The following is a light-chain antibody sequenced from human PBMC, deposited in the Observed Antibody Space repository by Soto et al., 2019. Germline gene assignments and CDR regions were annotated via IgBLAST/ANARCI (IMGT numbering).Light chain of an antibody. CDR1: KLGDKY. Sequence: SYELTQPPSVSVSPGQTASITCSGDKLGDKYACWYQQKPGQSPVLVIYQDSKRPSGIPERFSGSNSGNTATLTISGTQAMDEADDYCQEWDSSTEVVFGGGTQLTVL. V-gene: IGLV3-1*01. J-gene: IGLJ2*01. CDR3: QEWDSSTEVV. CDR2: QDS.